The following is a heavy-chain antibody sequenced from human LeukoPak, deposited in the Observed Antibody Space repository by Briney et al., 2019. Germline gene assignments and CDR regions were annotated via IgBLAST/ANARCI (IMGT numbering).Heavy chain of an antibody. D-gene: IGHD3-10*01. CDR2: IYHSGST. Sequence: SGTLSLTCAVSGGSISSSNWWSWVRQPPGKGLEWIGEIYHSGSTYYNPSLRSRVTISVDTSKNQFSLKLSSVTAADTAVYYCARDLITMVRDGGFDPWGQGTLVTVSS. J-gene: IGHJ5*02. V-gene: IGHV4-4*02. CDR3: ARDLITMVRDGGFDP. CDR1: GGSISSSNW.